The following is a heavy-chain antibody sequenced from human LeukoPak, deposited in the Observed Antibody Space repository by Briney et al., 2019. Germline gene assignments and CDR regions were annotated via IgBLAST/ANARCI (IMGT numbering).Heavy chain of an antibody. Sequence: SETLSLTCAVYGGSFSGYYWSWIRQPPGKGLEWIGEINHSGSTNYNPSLKSRVTISVDTSKNQFSLKLSSVTAADTAVYYCARRSRPITMIVVVRTPGWFDPWGQGTLVTVSS. CDR3: ARRSRPITMIVVVRTPGWFDP. CDR2: INHSGST. CDR1: GGSFSGYY. V-gene: IGHV4-34*01. D-gene: IGHD3-22*01. J-gene: IGHJ5*02.